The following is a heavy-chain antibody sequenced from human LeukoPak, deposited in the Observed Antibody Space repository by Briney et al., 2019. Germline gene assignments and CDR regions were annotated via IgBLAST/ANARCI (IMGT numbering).Heavy chain of an antibody. CDR2: ISSSSSYI. D-gene: IGHD1-26*01. J-gene: IGHJ3*02. V-gene: IGHV3-21*01. CDR1: GVIFSSYA. Sequence: PGGSLRLSCAASGVIFSSYAMTWVRQTPGKGLEWVSSISSSSSYIYYADSVKGRFTISRDNAKNSLYLQMNSLRAEDTAVYYCARVGIVGATTSAFDIWGQGTMVTVSS. CDR3: ARVGIVGATTSAFDI.